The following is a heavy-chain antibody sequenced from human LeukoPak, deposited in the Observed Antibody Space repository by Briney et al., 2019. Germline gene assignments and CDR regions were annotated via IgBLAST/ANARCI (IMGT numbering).Heavy chain of an antibody. CDR3: SRENYFIDY. V-gene: IGHV1-2*02. D-gene: IGHD2/OR15-2a*01. Sequence: ASVKVSCKASGYTFTSYGISWVRQAPGQGLEWMGWIYPKNGDTYYAQKFQGRITMTRDTSINTAYMELSGLTSDDTALYYCSRENYFIDYWGQGTLVTVSS. CDR1: GYTFTSYG. J-gene: IGHJ4*02. CDR2: IYPKNGDT.